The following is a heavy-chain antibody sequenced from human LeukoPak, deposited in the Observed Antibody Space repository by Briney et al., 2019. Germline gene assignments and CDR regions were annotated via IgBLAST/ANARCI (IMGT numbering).Heavy chain of an antibody. CDR2: IYYSGST. V-gene: IGHV4-39*01. J-gene: IGHJ4*02. Sequence: SETLSLTCTVSGGSIISSSYYWGWIRQPPGKGLEWIGSIYYSGSTYYNPSLKSRVTISVDTSKNQFSLKLSSVTAADTAVYYCARQYSSGATEWGQGTLVTVSS. CDR3: ARQYSSGATE. CDR1: GGSIISSSYY. D-gene: IGHD2-15*01.